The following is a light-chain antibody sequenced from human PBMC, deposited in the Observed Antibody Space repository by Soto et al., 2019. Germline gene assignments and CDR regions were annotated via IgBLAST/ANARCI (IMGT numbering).Light chain of an antibody. J-gene: IGKJ3*01. Sequence: EIVLTQSPGTLSLSPGERATLSCRASQSVSSSYLAWYQQKLGQAPRLLIYGASSRATGIPDRFSGSGSGTDFTLTISRLEPEDFAVYYCRQYGSSPLFTFGPGTKVDIK. V-gene: IGKV3-20*01. CDR2: GAS. CDR1: QSVSSSY. CDR3: RQYGSSPLFT.